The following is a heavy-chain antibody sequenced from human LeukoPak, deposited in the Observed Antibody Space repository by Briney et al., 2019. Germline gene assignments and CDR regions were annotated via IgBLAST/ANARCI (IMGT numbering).Heavy chain of an antibody. CDR3: AKGSVAAMGFDY. CDR1: RLTFTPYA. Sequence: PVGSLSLSRAASRLTFTPYAMSSVHQAPGKEVEGVSSIIGSGSNTNYADSVKGRFIPSRDNSKSTLSLQMNSLRAEDTAVYYCAKGSVAAMGFDYWGEGTLATVSS. CDR2: IIGSGSNT. J-gene: IGHJ4*02. V-gene: IGHV3-23*01. D-gene: IGHD6-19*01.